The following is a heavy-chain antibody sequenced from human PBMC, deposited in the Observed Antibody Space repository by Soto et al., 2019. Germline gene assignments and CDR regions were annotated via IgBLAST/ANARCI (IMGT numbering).Heavy chain of an antibody. J-gene: IGHJ4*02. CDR3: ARLYWSYYASSGYLDQ. CDR2: IYVTGTT. V-gene: IGHV4-30-4*01. Sequence: SETLSLTCTVSGASINNGDYYWIWIRQTPEKGLEWVGYIYVTGTTYYNPSLKTRLAISIDRSKSQFSLRLTSVTAADTAVYYCARLYWSYYASSGYLDQWGQGTLVTVS. CDR1: GASINNGDYY. D-gene: IGHD3-22*01.